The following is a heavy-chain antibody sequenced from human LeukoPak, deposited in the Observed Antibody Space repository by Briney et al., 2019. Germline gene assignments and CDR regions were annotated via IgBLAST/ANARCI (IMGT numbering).Heavy chain of an antibody. D-gene: IGHD6-13*01. CDR3: ARESEYSSSWYWFDP. J-gene: IGHJ5*02. CDR1: GGSISSYY. Sequence: SETLSLTCTVSGGSISSYYWSWIRQPPGKGLEWIGYISDSGSTNYNPSLMSRVTISVDTSKNQFSLKLNSVTAADTAVYYCARESEYSSSWYWFDPWGQGTLVTVSS. V-gene: IGHV4-59*01. CDR2: ISDSGST.